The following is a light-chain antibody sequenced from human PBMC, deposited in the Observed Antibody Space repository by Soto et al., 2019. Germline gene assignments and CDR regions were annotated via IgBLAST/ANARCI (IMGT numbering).Light chain of an antibody. CDR2: GAS. J-gene: IGKJ1*01. Sequence: DIQMTQSPSSLSASVGDRVTITCRASQGISNSLAWYQQKPGKVPKLLIYGASTMQSGAPSRFSGSGSGTDFTLTISSLQPEDVATYYCQKYDSFPPWTFGQGTKVEMK. CDR3: QKYDSFPPWT. CDR1: QGISNS. V-gene: IGKV1-27*01.